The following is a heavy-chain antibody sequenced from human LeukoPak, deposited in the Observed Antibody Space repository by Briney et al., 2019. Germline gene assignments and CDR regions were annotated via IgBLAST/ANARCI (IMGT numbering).Heavy chain of an antibody. CDR1: GYTFTGYY. D-gene: IGHD2-2*01. V-gene: IGHV1-8*01. J-gene: IGHJ6*03. CDR2: MNPNSGNT. Sequence: ASVKVSCKASGYTFTGYYINWVRQATGQGLEWMGWMNPNSGNTGYAQKFQGRVTMTRNTSISTAYMELSSLRSEDTAVYYCAREIGYCSSTSCYFHYYYYYMDVWGKGTTVTVSS. CDR3: AREIGYCSSTSCYFHYYYYYMDV.